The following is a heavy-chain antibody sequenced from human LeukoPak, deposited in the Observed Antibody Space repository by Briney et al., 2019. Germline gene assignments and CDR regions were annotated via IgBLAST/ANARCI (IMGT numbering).Heavy chain of an antibody. CDR3: ARVKKYYYYYMDV. Sequence: ETLSLTCAVYGGSFSGYYWSWIRQPPGKGLEWIGEINHSGSTNYNPSLKSRVTISVDTSKNQFSLKLSSVSAADTAVYYCARVKKYYYYYMDVWGKGTTVTVS. J-gene: IGHJ6*03. V-gene: IGHV4-34*01. CDR2: INHSGST. CDR1: GGSFSGYY.